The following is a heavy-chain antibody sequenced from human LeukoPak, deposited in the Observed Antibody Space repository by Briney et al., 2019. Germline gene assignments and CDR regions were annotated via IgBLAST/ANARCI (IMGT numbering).Heavy chain of an antibody. D-gene: IGHD6-13*01. CDR2: IRNDGTIK. Sequence: GGSLRLSCTASGFTFSTYGMHWVRQAPGKGLEWVAFIRNDGTIKYYADSVKGRFTISRDSSKNTLYLQMDSLRAEDTAVYYCAKTGRSSWGFFDYCGQGTLVTVSS. V-gene: IGHV3-30*02. CDR3: AKTGRSSWGFFDY. CDR1: GFTFSTYG. J-gene: IGHJ4*02.